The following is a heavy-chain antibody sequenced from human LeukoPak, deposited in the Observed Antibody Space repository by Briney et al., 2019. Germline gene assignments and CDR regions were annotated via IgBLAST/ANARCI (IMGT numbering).Heavy chain of an antibody. V-gene: IGHV1-18*01. CDR2: ISAYNGNT. Sequence: ASVKVSCKASGYTFTNYAISWVRQAPGQGLEWMGWISAYNGNTKYTQKFQGRVTMTRDTSTSTAYMELSSLRSEDTAVYYCARAAPYPRYYFDYWGQGTLVTVSS. J-gene: IGHJ4*02. CDR3: ARAAPYPRYYFDY. CDR1: GYTFTNYA.